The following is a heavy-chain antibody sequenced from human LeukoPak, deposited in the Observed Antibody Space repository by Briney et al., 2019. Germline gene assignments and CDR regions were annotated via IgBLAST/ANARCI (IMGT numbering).Heavy chain of an antibody. D-gene: IGHD4-11*01. CDR2: ISDYNGNT. J-gene: IGHJ5*02. CDR3: ARDLYRDSLPVSWFDP. Sequence: ASVKVSCKASGYTSTSYGISWVRQAPGQGLEWMGWISDYNGNTNYAQKLQGRVTMTTDTSTSTAYMELRSLRSDDTAVYYCARDLYRDSLPVSWFDPWGQGTLVTVSS. CDR1: GYTSTSYG. V-gene: IGHV1-18*01.